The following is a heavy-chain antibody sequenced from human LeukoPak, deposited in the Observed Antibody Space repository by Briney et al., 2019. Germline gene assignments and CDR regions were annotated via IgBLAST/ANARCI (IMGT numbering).Heavy chain of an antibody. CDR3: ARRYRENTASDY. D-gene: IGHD5-18*01. Sequence: GESLKISCKGSGHSLTNYWIGWVRQMPGKGLEWMGMIYLGDSDTRYSPSFQGQVTISADKSISTAYLQWSSLKASDTAMYYCARRYRENTASDYWGQGTLVTVSS. CDR1: GHSLTNYW. V-gene: IGHV5-51*01. CDR2: IYLGDSDT. J-gene: IGHJ4*02.